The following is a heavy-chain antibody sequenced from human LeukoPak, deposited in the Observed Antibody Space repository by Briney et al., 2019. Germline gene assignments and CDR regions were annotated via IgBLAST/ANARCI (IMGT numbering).Heavy chain of an antibody. V-gene: IGHV4-4*07. D-gene: IGHD6-13*01. CDR3: ARGRGSSWYYFDS. CDR2: IYASGNT. Sequence: SETLSLTCTVSGGSISSYYWSWVRQPAGKGLEWIGRIYASGNTNYNPSLKGRVTMTVDTSKNQFSLNLSSVTAADTAVYYCARGRGSSWYYFDSWGQGTLVTVSA. J-gene: IGHJ4*02. CDR1: GGSISSYY.